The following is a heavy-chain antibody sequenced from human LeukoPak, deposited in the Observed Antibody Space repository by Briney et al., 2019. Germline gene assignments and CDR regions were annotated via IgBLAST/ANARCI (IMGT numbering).Heavy chain of an antibody. CDR1: GFTISNAW. CDR3: TTGRDY. J-gene: IGHJ4*02. V-gene: IGHV3-15*01. Sequence: PGGSLRLSCAASGFTISNAWMSWVRQAPGKGLEWVGRIKSKSEGGTTAYAAPVKGRFTISRDDSKNTLYLQMNSLKLEETAVYYCTTGRDYWGQGTLVTVSS. CDR2: IKSKSEGGTT.